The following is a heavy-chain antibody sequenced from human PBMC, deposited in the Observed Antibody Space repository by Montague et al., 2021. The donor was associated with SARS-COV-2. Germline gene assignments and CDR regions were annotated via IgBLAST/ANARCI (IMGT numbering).Heavy chain of an antibody. CDR3: ARTEYNWNDWFDP. Sequence: SETLSLTCTVSGASVISGNSYWNWIRQPPGKGLEWIGYISYSGSTNYSPSLKSRVTISVDASKNQLSLKVISATAADTAVYYCARTEYNWNDWFDPWGQGTLVTVSS. CDR1: GASVISGNSY. D-gene: IGHD1-20*01. CDR2: ISYSGST. V-gene: IGHV4-61*01. J-gene: IGHJ5*02.